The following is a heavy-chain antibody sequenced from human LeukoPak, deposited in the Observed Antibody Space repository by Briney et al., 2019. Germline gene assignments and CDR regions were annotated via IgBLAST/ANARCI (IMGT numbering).Heavy chain of an antibody. D-gene: IGHD6-19*01. J-gene: IGHJ3*02. CDR2: ISWNSGSI. CDR1: GFTFDDYA. V-gene: IGHV3-9*01. CDR3: AKGSSGWYQDAFDI. Sequence: GRSLRLSCAASGFTFDDYAMHWVRHAPGKGLGWVSGISWNSGSIGYADSVKGRFTISRDNAKNSLYLQMNSLRAEDTALYYCAKGSSGWYQDAFDIWGQGTMVTVSS.